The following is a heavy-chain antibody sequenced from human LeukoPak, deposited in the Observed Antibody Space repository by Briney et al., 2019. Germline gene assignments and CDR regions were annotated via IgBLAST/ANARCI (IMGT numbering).Heavy chain of an antibody. CDR3: ARHGGDDGDGAFDI. Sequence: SETLSLTCTVSGGSISSSSYYWGWIRQPPGKGLERIGSIYYSGSTYYNPSLKSRVTISVDTSKNQFSLKLSSVTAADTAVYYCARHGGDDGDGAFDIWGQGTMVTVSS. CDR1: GGSISSSSYY. V-gene: IGHV4-39*01. D-gene: IGHD2-21*02. CDR2: IYYSGST. J-gene: IGHJ3*02.